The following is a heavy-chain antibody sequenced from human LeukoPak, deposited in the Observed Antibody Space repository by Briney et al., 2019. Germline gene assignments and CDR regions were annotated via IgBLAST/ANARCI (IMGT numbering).Heavy chain of an antibody. CDR2: IKQDGSEK. CDR1: GFTFGSYW. CDR3: ARLYAIPSYYYYYYMDV. D-gene: IGHD2-8*01. V-gene: IGHV3-7*01. J-gene: IGHJ6*03. Sequence: GGSLRLSCAASGFTFGSYWMSWVRQAPGKGLDWVANIKQDGSEKYYVDSVKGRFTISRDNAKNSLYLQMNSLRAEDTAVYYCARLYAIPSYYYYYYMDVWGKGTTVTVSS.